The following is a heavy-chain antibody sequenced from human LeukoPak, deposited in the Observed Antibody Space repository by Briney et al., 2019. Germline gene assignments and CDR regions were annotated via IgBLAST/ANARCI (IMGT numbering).Heavy chain of an antibody. CDR1: GYTFTNYG. Sequence: ASVKVSCKASGYTFTNYGFSWVRQAPGQRLEWMGWINAYNGNTNYAQKLQGRVTMTTDTSTNTAYMELRSLRSDDTAVYYCARRYCSGGSCYSDGYYGMDVWGQGTTVTVSS. CDR2: INAYNGNT. V-gene: IGHV1-18*01. D-gene: IGHD2-15*01. J-gene: IGHJ6*02. CDR3: ARRYCSGGSCYSDGYYGMDV.